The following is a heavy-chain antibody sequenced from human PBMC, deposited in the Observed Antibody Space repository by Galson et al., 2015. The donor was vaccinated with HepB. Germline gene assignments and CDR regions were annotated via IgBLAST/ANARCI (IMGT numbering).Heavy chain of an antibody. J-gene: IGHJ6*03. CDR2: IWYDGSNK. Sequence: SLRLSCAASGFTFSSYGMHWVRQAPGKGLEWVAVIWYDGSNKYYADSVKGRFTISRDNSKNTLYLQMNSLRAEDTAVYYCARNDYCSSTSCYRSDYYMDVWGKGTTVTVSS. D-gene: IGHD2-2*02. CDR1: GFTFSSYG. CDR3: ARNDYCSSTSCYRSDYYMDV. V-gene: IGHV3-33*01.